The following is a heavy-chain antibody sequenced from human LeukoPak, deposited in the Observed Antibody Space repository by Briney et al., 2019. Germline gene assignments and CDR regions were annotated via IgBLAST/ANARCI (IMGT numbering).Heavy chain of an antibody. V-gene: IGHV3-23*01. D-gene: IGHD3-22*01. CDR1: GFTFSSYA. Sequence: PGGSLRLSCAASGFTFSSYAMCWVRQAPGKGLEWVSAISGSGGSTYYADSVKGRFTISRDNSKNTLYLQMNSLRAEDTAVYYCAKIYYYDSSGYSYEGDLAYYFDYWGQGTLVTVSS. CDR2: ISGSGGST. J-gene: IGHJ4*02. CDR3: AKIYYYDSSGYSYEGDLAYYFDY.